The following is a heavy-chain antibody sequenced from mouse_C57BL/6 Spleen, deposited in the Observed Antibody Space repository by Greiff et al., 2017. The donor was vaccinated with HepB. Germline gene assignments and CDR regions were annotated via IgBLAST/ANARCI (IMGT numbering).Heavy chain of an antibody. CDR2: ISSGSSTI. V-gene: IGHV5-17*01. CDR3: ARGLLLRDY. CDR1: GFTFSDYG. J-gene: IGHJ2*01. Sequence: EVKVVESGGGLVKPGGSLKLSCAASGFTFSDYGMHWVRQAPEKGLEWVAYISSGSSTIYYADTVKGRFTISRDNAKNTLFLQMTSLRSEDTAMYYCARGLLLRDYWGQGTTLTVSS. D-gene: IGHD1-1*01.